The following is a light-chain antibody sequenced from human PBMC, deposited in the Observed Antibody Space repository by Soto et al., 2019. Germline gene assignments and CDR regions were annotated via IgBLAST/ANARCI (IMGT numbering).Light chain of an antibody. CDR3: QHLNSFPIT. CDR1: QGISSY. J-gene: IGKJ5*01. Sequence: DIQLTQSPSFLSASVGDRVTITCRASQGISSYLAWYQQKPGKAPKLLLYAASTLQRGVPSRFSGSGSGTEFTLTISSLQPEDFATYYCQHLNSFPITFGQGTRLEIK. V-gene: IGKV1-9*01. CDR2: AAS.